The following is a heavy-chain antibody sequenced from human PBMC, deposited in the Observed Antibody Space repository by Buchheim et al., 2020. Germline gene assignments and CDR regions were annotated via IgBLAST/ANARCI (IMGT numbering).Heavy chain of an antibody. D-gene: IGHD6-13*01. J-gene: IGHJ4*02. CDR1: GYTFTDYY. CDR2: MRPNSGGT. CDR3: ARDPKKWQLEY. V-gene: IGHV1-2*02. Sequence: QVQLVQSGAEVKKPGASVKVSCKASGYTFTDYYIHWVRQAPGQGLEWMGWMRPNSGGTNYAQRFQGRVTMTRDTSINTAYMEVTGLRSDDTAVYFCARDPKKWQLEYWGQGTL.